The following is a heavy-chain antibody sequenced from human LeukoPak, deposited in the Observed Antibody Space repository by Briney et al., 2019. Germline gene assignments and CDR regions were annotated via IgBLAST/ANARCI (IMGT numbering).Heavy chain of an antibody. CDR2: INPNSGGA. V-gene: IGHV1-2*02. Sequence: GASVKVSCKASGYTFTGYYMHWVRQAPGQGLEWMGWINPNSGGANYAQKFQGRVTMTRDTSISTAYMELSRLRSDDTAVYYCARVEKGGYYDSDYWGQGTLVTVSS. CDR3: ARVEKGGYYDSDY. D-gene: IGHD3-22*01. J-gene: IGHJ4*02. CDR1: GYTFTGYY.